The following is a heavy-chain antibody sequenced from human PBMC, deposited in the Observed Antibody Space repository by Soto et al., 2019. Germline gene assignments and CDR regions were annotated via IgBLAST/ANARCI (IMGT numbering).Heavy chain of an antibody. CDR1: GGSFSGYY. CDR3: ARGIGGSTSRRNPPRRYFDL. CDR2: INHSGST. Sequence: QVQLQQWGAGLLKPSETLSLTCAVYGGSFSGYYWSWIRQPPGKGLEWIGEINHSGSTNYNPSLKSRVTISVDTSKNHFSLKLGSVTAADTAVYYCARGIGGSTSRRNPPRRYFDLWGRGTLVTVSS. V-gene: IGHV4-34*01. J-gene: IGHJ2*01. D-gene: IGHD2-2*01.